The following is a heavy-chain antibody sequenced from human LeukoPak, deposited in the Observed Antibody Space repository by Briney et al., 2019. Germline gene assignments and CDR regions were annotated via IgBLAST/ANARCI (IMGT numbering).Heavy chain of an antibody. V-gene: IGHV1-2*02. Sequence: ASVKVSCKASGYTFTGHYMHWVRQAPGQGLEWMGWINPNSGGTNYAQKFQGRVTMTRDTSISTAYMELSRLRSDDTAVYYCARTGVAVAGRNFDYWGQGTLVTVSS. D-gene: IGHD6-19*01. CDR1: GYTFTGHY. CDR2: INPNSGGT. J-gene: IGHJ4*02. CDR3: ARTGVAVAGRNFDY.